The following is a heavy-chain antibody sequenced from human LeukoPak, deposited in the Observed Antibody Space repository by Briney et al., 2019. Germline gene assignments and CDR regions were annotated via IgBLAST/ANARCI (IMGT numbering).Heavy chain of an antibody. CDR1: GFTFSSYA. CDR2: VSGSGGST. D-gene: IGHD3-10*01. J-gene: IGHJ5*02. V-gene: IGHV3-23*01. CDR3: AKPYYGSGELDP. Sequence: PGGSLRLSCAASGFTFSSYAMSWVRQAPGKGLEWVSAVSGSGGSTYYADSVKGRFTISRDNSKNTLYLQMNSLRAEDTAVYYCAKPYYGSGELDPWGQGTLVTVSS.